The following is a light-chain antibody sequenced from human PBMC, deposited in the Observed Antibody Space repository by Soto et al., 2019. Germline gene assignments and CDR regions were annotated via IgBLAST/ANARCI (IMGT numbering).Light chain of an antibody. CDR1: QSVLYNSNNKNY. J-gene: IGKJ2*01. Sequence: DIVMTQSPDSLAVSLGERATINCKSSQSVLYNSNNKNYFAWYQQRLGQPPKLLIYWASTRESGVPDRFSGSGSGTDFTLTINSVQAEDVGMYYCQQYSGTPTYTLGEGTELEIK. V-gene: IGKV4-1*01. CDR2: WAS. CDR3: QQYSGTPTYT.